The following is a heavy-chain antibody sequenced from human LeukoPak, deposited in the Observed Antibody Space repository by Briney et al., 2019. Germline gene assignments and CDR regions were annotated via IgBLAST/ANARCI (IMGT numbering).Heavy chain of an antibody. Sequence: SETLSLTCAVSGGSMSSSHWWSWVRQPPGKGLGWFGEIYYGGSANYNPSLKSRVTISVDKSKNQFSLKLSSVSAAGTAVYYCARVSRLQLRGGFDYWGQGTLVTVSS. CDR1: GGSMSSSHW. CDR3: ARVSRLQLRGGFDY. D-gene: IGHD2-2*01. J-gene: IGHJ4*02. CDR2: IYYGGSA. V-gene: IGHV4-4*02.